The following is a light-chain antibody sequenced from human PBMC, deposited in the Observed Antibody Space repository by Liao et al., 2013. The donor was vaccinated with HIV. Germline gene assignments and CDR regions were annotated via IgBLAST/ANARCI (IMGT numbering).Light chain of an antibody. Sequence: SYDLTQPPSVSVSPGQTARITCSGDALPKQYAYWYQQKPGQAPVLVIYTDSERPSGIPERFSGSNSGNTATLTISRVEAGDEADYYCQVWDSSSDHYVFGTGTKVTVL. J-gene: IGLJ1*01. CDR3: QVWDSSSDHYV. CDR1: ALPKQY. CDR2: TDS. V-gene: IGLV3-25*02.